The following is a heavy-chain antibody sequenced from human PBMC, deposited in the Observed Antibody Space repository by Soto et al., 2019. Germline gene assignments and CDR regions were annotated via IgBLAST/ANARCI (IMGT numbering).Heavy chain of an antibody. J-gene: IGHJ5*02. CDR2: IYYSGST. D-gene: IGHD3-22*01. V-gene: IGHV4-30-4*01. CDR1: GGSISSGDYY. CDR3: ARDFRNYDSSGLINWFDP. Sequence: PSETLSLTCTVSGGSISSGDYYWSWIRQPPWKGLEWIGYIYYSGSTYYNPSLKSRVTISVDTSKNQFSLKLSSVTAADTAVYYCARDFRNYDSSGLINWFDPWGQGXLVTVHS.